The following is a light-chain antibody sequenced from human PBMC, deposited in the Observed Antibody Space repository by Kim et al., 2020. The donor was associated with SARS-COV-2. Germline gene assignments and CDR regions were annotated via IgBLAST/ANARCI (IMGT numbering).Light chain of an antibody. J-gene: IGLJ2*01. CDR1: WSNIGNSY. V-gene: IGLV1-47*01. CDR3: ASWDESLNGVV. CDR2: RNN. Sequence: GQRVTISCSGDWSNIGNSYVYWYQQLPGTAPKPLIYRNNQRPSGVPDRFSGSKSGTSASLAISGLRPEDDADYYCASWDESLNGVVFGGGTQLTVL.